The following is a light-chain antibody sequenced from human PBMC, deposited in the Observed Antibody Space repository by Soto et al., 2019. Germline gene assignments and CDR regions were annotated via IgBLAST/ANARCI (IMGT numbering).Light chain of an antibody. CDR3: QQYGDSPRT. Sequence: EIVLTQSPGTLSLSPGDRATLSCRASQSVSSSFLAWYQQKAGQAPRLLIYGASSRATGIPDRFSGSGSGTDFTLTISRLEPEDFAVYYCQQYGDSPRTFGQGTKVDIK. CDR1: QSVSSSF. V-gene: IGKV3-20*01. J-gene: IGKJ2*02. CDR2: GAS.